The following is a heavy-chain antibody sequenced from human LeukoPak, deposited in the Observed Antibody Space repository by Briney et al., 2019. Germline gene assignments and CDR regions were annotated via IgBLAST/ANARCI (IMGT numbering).Heavy chain of an antibody. V-gene: IGHV3-21*01. Sequence: GGSLRLSCAASGFTFSSYSMNWVRQAPGKGLEWVSSISSSSSYIYYADSVKGRFTISRDNAKNSLYLQMNSLRAEDTAAYYCAKAYSDYDTSGYRYYFDYWGQGTLVTVSS. J-gene: IGHJ4*02. D-gene: IGHD3-22*01. CDR2: ISSSSSYI. CDR1: GFTFSSYS. CDR3: AKAYSDYDTSGYRYYFDY.